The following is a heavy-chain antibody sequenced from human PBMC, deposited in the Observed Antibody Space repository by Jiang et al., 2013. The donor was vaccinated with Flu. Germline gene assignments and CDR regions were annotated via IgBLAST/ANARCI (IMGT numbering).Heavy chain of an antibody. CDR2: IWYDGSNK. Sequence: VQLVESGGGVVQPGRSLRLSCAASGFTFSSYGMHWVRQAPGKGLEWVAVIWYDGSNKYYADSVKGRFTISRDNSKNTLYLQMNSLRAEDTAVYYCARDGPYSSGWYANYYYGMDVWGKGTTVTVSS. D-gene: IGHD6-19*01. CDR1: GFTFSSYG. V-gene: IGHV3-33*01. J-gene: IGHJ6*04. CDR3: ARDGPYSSGWYANYYYGMDV.